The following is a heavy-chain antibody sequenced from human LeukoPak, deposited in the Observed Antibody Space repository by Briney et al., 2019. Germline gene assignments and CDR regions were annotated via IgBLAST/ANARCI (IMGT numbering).Heavy chain of an antibody. V-gene: IGHV3-30*02. D-gene: IGHD3/OR15-3a*01. CDR1: GFTFSSYG. CDR3: AKDGSRLEGLPIDY. CDR2: IRYDGSNK. Sequence: PGGSLRLSCAASGFTFSSYGMHWVRQAPGKGLEGVAFIRYDGSNKYYADSVKGRFTISRDNSKNTLYLQMNSLRAEDTAVYYCAKDGSRLEGLPIDYWGQGTLVTVSS. J-gene: IGHJ4*02.